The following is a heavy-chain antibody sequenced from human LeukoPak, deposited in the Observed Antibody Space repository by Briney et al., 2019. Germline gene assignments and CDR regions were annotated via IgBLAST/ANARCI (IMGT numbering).Heavy chain of an antibody. V-gene: IGHV4-39*01. Sequence: PSETLSLTCTVSGGSISSSGYYWGWIRQSPGKGLEWIGNIYYSGTTYYNSSLKSRVTISVDTSKNQFSLKLTSVTAADTAVFYCARTYYYYYYMDVWGKGTTVTVSS. CDR1: GGSISSSGYY. CDR2: IYYSGTT. J-gene: IGHJ6*03. CDR3: ARTYYYYYYMDV.